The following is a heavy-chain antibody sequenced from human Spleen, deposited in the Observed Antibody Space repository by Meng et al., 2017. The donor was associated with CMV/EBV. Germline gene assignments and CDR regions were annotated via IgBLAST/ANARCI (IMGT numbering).Heavy chain of an antibody. CDR1: GDSVSSNSVA. Sequence: QVQLQQAVPGLGKPSQTLSLTCVISGDSVSSNSVAWAWIRQSPSRGLEWLGRTYYRSKWYNDYAVSVKSRITINPDTSKNQFSLQLNSVTPEDTAVYYCARGDLYYWYFDLWGRGTLVTVS. CDR3: ARGDLYYWYFDL. D-gene: IGHD2-15*01. V-gene: IGHV6-1*01. CDR2: TYYRSKWYN. J-gene: IGHJ2*01.